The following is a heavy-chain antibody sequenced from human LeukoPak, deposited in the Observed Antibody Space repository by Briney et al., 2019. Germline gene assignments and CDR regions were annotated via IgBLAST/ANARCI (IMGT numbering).Heavy chain of an antibody. D-gene: IGHD3-22*01. Sequence: GGSLRLSCAASGFTFSTYWMTWVRQAPGKGLEWVANIKQDGSDKYYVDSVKGRFTISRDNAKNSLYLQMNSLRAEDTAVYYCATYYDTSGHTRPNVFDIWGQGTMVTVSS. V-gene: IGHV3-7*01. CDR2: IKQDGSDK. J-gene: IGHJ3*02. CDR3: ATYYDTSGHTRPNVFDI. CDR1: GFTFSTYW.